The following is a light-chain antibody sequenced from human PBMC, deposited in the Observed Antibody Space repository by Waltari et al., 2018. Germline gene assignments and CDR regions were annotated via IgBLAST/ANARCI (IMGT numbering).Light chain of an antibody. Sequence: DIQITQSPSSLSASVGDRVTVTFRASQGINKELNWYQQKPGKAPTLLIYAASSLQTGVSSRFSGSGSGTDFTLTISSLQPEDVATYYCQQDYTTPWTFGQGTKVEIK. CDR1: QGINKE. CDR2: AAS. V-gene: IGKV1-27*01. J-gene: IGKJ1*01. CDR3: QQDYTTPWT.